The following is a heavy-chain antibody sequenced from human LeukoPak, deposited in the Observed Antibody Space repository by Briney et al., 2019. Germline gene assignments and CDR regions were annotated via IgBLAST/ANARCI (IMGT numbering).Heavy chain of an antibody. D-gene: IGHD6-13*01. V-gene: IGHV3-21*01. J-gene: IGHJ4*02. Sequence: GGSLRLSCAASGFTFCSYSMTWVRQAPGEGLEWVSLIDSNSNFMNYADSVKGRFTISRDNAKKSLYLEMNSLRAEDTAVYYWAKDSHSWSRDYCGQGSLLTVSS. CDR2: IDSNSNFM. CDR3: AKDSHSWSRDY. CDR1: GFTFCSYS.